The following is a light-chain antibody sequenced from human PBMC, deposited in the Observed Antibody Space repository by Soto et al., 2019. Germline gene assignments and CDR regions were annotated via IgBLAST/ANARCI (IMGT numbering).Light chain of an antibody. CDR1: SSDVGGYSY. Sequence: QSALTQPASVSGSTGQSITISCTGTSSDVGGYSYVSWYQQYPGKAPKLIIYEVINRPSGVSNRFSGSKSGNTASLTISGLQADDEADHYCSSYTSGSTYVVFGGGTKLTVL. CDR3: SSYTSGSTYVV. J-gene: IGLJ2*01. V-gene: IGLV2-14*01. CDR2: EVI.